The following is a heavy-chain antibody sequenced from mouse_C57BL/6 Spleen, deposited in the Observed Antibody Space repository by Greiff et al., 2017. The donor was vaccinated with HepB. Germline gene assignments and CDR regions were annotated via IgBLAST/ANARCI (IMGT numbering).Heavy chain of an antibody. CDR2: IYPRSGNT. V-gene: IGHV1-81*01. CDR3: ARLEDGYYSYAMDY. J-gene: IGHJ4*01. D-gene: IGHD2-3*01. CDR1: GYTFTSYG. Sequence: VQLQQSGAELARPGASVKLSCKASGYTFTSYGISWVKQRTGQGLEWIGEIYPRSGNTYYNEKFKGKATLTADKSSSTAYMELRSLTSEDSAVYFCARLEDGYYSYAMDYWGQGTSVTVSS.